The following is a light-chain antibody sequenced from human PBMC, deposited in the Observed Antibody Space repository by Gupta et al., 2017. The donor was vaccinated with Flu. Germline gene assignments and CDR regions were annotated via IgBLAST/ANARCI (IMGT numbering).Light chain of an antibody. Sequence: ELVLTQSPVTLSLSPGERATLSCRASQTISSNYLAWYQQKPGQAPSLLIYGASSRAAGIPDRFSGSGSGTEFTLTISSLEPDDFAVYYCQRYGTSPLTFGGGTKVEI. J-gene: IGKJ4*01. CDR3: QRYGTSPLT. CDR1: QTISSNY. CDR2: GAS. V-gene: IGKV3-20*01.